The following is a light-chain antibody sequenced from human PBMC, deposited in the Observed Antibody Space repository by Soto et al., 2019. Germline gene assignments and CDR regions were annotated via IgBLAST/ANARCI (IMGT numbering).Light chain of an antibody. CDR2: AAG. V-gene: IGKV3-20*01. J-gene: IGKJ2*01. CDR1: ESVDSSY. CDR3: QQYGSSPRT. Sequence: EIVLTQSPGTLSLSPGERATLSCRASESVDSSYLAWYQQKPGQAPRLLMYAAGTRATGIPDRFSGSGSGTDFTLTISRLAPEDYAVYHCQQYGSSPRTFGQGTKLEIK.